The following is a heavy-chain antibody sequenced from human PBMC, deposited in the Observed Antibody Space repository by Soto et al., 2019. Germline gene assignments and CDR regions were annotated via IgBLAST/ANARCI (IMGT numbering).Heavy chain of an antibody. V-gene: IGHV3-30*18. CDR1: GFTFSSYV. D-gene: IGHD2-2*01. CDR2: ISHDGNNK. J-gene: IGHJ3*02. CDR3: AKGGPDCASTTCYLLVAFDI. Sequence: QVQLVQSGGGVVQPGRSLRPSCAASGFTFSSYVTHWVRQAPGKGLEWVAVISHDGNNKYYADSVKGRFTISRDNSKNTLYLQMNSLTTEDTAVYYCAKGGPDCASTTCYLLVAFDIWGQGTMVTVSS.